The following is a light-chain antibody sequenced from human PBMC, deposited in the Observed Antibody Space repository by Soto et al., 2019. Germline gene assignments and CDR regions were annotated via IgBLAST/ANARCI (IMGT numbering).Light chain of an antibody. Sequence: QSVLSQPPSASGTPGQRVTIACSGSSSNIGSTTVKWYQQLPGTAPKLLIYNNNQRPSGVPDRFSDSKSGTSASLAISGLQSEDEADYYCAAWDDSRNGVVFGGGTKLTVL. CDR2: NNN. CDR1: SSNIGSTT. CDR3: AAWDDSRNGVV. J-gene: IGLJ3*02. V-gene: IGLV1-44*01.